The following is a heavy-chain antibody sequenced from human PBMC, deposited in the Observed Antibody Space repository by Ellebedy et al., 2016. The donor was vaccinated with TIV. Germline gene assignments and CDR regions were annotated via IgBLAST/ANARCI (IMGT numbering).Heavy chain of an antibody. J-gene: IGHJ4*02. CDR2: TYYDGSA. D-gene: IGHD3-22*01. Sequence: SETLSLTXAVSGASITHPNHFWTWIRQLPGTDLEWIGYTYYDGSASYNPSLKDRVTISVDTSKSQFSLSLTSVTAADTAVYYCARHLQQYDKSGYLGYWGQGTLVTVSS. CDR3: ARHLQQYDKSGYLGY. CDR1: GASITHPNHF. V-gene: IGHV4-31*11.